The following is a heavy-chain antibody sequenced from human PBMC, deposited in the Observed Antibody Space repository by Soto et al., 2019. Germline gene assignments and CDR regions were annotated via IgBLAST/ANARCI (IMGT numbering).Heavy chain of an antibody. D-gene: IGHD3-9*01. CDR1: GGSISSYY. CDR3: AGLRYFDPYYFDY. J-gene: IGHJ4*02. CDR2: IYYSGST. V-gene: IGHV4-59*08. Sequence: SETLSLTCTVSGGSISSYYWSWIRQPPGKGLEWIGYIYYSGSTNYNPSLKSRVTISVDTSKNQFSLKLSSVTAADTAVYYCAGLRYFDPYYFDYRGQGTLVTVSS.